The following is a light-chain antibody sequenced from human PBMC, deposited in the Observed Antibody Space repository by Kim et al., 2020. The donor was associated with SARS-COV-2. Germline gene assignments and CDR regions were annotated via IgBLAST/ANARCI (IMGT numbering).Light chain of an antibody. Sequence: GDARTCSWRASHGISNYFAWYQQKAGKAPKLLVYAASSLHGGVPSRFGGSGSGTDFPLTISILPPDVFVNYYWQHYYSLETFGHGTKVDIK. CDR3: QHYYSLET. CDR1: HGISNY. V-gene: IGKV1-5*01. J-gene: IGKJ1*01. CDR2: AAS.